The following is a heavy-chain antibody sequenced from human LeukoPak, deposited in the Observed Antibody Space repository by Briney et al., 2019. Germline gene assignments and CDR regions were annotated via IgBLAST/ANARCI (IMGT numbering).Heavy chain of an antibody. CDR3: ARDTGGIAVAGTGIDY. D-gene: IGHD6-19*01. J-gene: IGHJ4*02. V-gene: IGHV4-59*01. CDR2: IYYSGST. CDR1: GGSISSYY. Sequence: KPSETLSLTCTVSGGSISSYYWSWIRQPPGKGLEWIGYIYYSGSTNYNPSLKSRVTISVDTSKNQFSLKLSSVTAADTAVYYCARDTGGIAVAGTGIDYWGQGTLVTVSS.